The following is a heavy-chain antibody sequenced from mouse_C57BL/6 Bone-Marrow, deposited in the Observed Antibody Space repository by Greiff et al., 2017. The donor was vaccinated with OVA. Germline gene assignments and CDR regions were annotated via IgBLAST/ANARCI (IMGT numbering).Heavy chain of an antibody. CDR2: INPGSGGT. V-gene: IGHV1-54*01. D-gene: IGHD2-3*01. CDR3: ARDGYYVLYWYFDV. CDR1: GYAFTNYL. J-gene: IGHJ1*03. Sequence: QVQLQQSGAELVRPGTSVKVSCKASGYAFTNYLIEWVKQRPGQGLEWIGVINPGSGGTNYNEKFKGKATLTADKSSSTAYMQLSSLTSEDSAVYFCARDGYYVLYWYFDVWGTGTTVTVSS.